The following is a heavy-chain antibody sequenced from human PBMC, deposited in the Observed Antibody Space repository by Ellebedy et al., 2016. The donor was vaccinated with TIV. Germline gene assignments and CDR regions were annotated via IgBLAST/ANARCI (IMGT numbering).Heavy chain of an antibody. CDR2: VHHSGST. J-gene: IGHJ4*02. V-gene: IGHV4-59*01. CDR3: AREEFDILTGSQKGFDH. Sequence: PGGSLRLSCTVSGDSINNYFWSWIRQPPGKGLEWIGYVHHSGSTNYNPSLKSRVTISVEMSKNQFSLKLSSVTAADTAVYYCAREEFDILTGSQKGFDHWGQGTLVTVSS. CDR1: GDSINNYF. D-gene: IGHD3-9*01.